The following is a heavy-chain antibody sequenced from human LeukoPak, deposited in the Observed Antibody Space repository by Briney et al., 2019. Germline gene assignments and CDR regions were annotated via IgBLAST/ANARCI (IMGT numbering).Heavy chain of an antibody. J-gene: IGHJ4*02. CDR2: INHSGST. V-gene: IGHV4-39*07. Sequence: SETLSLTCTVSGGSISSSSYYWGWIRQPPGKGLEWIGEINHSGSTNYNPSLKSRVTISVDTSKNQFSLKLSSVTAADTAVYYCARTRSGYYLYFDYWGQGTLVTVSS. CDR3: ARTRSGYYLYFDY. CDR1: GGSISSSSYY. D-gene: IGHD3-22*01.